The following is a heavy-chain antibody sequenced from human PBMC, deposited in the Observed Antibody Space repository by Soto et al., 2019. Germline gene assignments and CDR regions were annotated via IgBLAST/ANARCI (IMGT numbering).Heavy chain of an antibody. J-gene: IGHJ4*02. D-gene: IGHD3-10*01. CDR1: GFSFSSYS. CDR2: ISRSSSTI. V-gene: IGHV3-48*01. CDR3: ARGSVYHGSGDDN. Sequence: EVQLVESGGGLVQPGGSLRLSCIASGFSFSSYSMNWVRQAPGKGLEWVSYISRSSSTIYHADSVKGRFTSSRDNAKNTLYLQMNSLRAEDTAAYYCARGSVYHGSGDDNWGQGILVTVSS.